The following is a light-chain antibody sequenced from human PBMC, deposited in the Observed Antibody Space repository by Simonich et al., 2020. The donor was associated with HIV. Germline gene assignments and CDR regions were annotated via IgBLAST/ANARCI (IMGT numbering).Light chain of an antibody. Sequence: EIGMTQSPATLSVSPGERATLSYRASQSVSRYLALYQQKPGQAPRLLIYGASTRATGSPARFSGSGSGTEFTLTISSLQSEDFAVYYCQQYNNWLPITFGQGTRLEIK. CDR1: QSVSRY. CDR3: QQYNNWLPIT. CDR2: GAS. J-gene: IGKJ5*01. V-gene: IGKV3-15*01.